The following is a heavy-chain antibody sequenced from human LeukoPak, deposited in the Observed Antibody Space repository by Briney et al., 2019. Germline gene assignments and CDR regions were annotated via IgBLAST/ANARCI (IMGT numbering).Heavy chain of an antibody. J-gene: IGHJ4*02. CDR2: ISYDGSNK. CDR3: AKDSAAGSGSYNFDY. CDR1: GFTFSSYA. Sequence: GGSLRLSCAASGFTFSSYAMHWVRQAPGKGLEWVAVISYDGSNKYYADSVKGRFTISRDNSKNTLYLQLNSLRAEDTAVYYCAKDSAAGSGSYNFDYWGQGTLVTVSS. V-gene: IGHV3-30*04. D-gene: IGHD3-10*01.